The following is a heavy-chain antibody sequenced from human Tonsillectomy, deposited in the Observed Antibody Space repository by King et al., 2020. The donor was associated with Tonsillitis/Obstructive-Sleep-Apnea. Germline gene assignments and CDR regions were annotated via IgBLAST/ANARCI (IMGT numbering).Heavy chain of an antibody. V-gene: IGHV3-43*02. CDR2: ISGDGGST. Sequence: VQLVESGGGGVQPGGSLRLSCAASGFTVDDYAMHWVRQAPGKGLEWVSLISGDGGSTYYANSVKGRFTISRDNSKNSLYLQMNSLRTEDTALYYCAKAIIESSVYYVREWGQRTLVTVSA. D-gene: IGHD3-22*01. CDR1: GFTVDDYA. CDR3: AKAIIESSVYYVRE. J-gene: IGHJ4*02.